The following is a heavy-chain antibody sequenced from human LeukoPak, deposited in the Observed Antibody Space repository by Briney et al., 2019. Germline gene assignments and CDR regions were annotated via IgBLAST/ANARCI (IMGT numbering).Heavy chain of an antibody. V-gene: IGHV3-30*03. CDR1: GFTFSSYG. CDR3: APPLFEDFSFD. D-gene: IGHD2-21*01. CDR2: ISYDGSKQ. J-gene: IGHJ4*02. Sequence: GGSLRLSCAASGFTFSSYGMHWVRQAPGKGLEWVAVISYDGSKQWYADSVKGRFTISRDDSKDAVYLQMNGLRDEDTAVYYCAPPLFEDFSFDWGQGTLVTVSS.